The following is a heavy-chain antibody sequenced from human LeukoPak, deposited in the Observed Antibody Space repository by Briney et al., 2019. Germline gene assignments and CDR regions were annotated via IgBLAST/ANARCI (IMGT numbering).Heavy chain of an antibody. D-gene: IGHD1-26*01. Sequence: GESLKISCKGSGYSFTSYWIGWVRQMPGKGLEWMGIIYPGGSDTRYSPSFQGQVTISADESISTAYLQWSSLKAPDTAMYYCARQTAMGATVYYYYGMDVWGQGTTVTVSS. V-gene: IGHV5-51*01. CDR1: GYSFTSYW. CDR3: ARQTAMGATVYYYYGMDV. CDR2: IYPGGSDT. J-gene: IGHJ6*02.